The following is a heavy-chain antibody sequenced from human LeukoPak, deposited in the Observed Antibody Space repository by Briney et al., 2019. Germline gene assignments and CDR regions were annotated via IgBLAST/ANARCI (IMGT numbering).Heavy chain of an antibody. D-gene: IGHD6-13*01. CDR3: ARDFPADSSSGYGGDDYYYGMDV. V-gene: IGHV3-48*03. Sequence: GGSLRLSCAASGFTFSSYEMNWVRQAPGKGLEWVSYISSSGSTIYYADSVKGRFTISRDNAKNSLYLQMNGLRAEDTAVYYCARDFPADSSSGYGGDDYYYGMDVWGQGTTVTVSS. J-gene: IGHJ6*02. CDR2: ISSSGSTI. CDR1: GFTFSSYE.